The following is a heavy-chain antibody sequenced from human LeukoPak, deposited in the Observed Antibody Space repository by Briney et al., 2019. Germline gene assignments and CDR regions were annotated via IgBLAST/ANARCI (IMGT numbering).Heavy chain of an antibody. Sequence: PSETLSLTCTVSGGSISSYYWSWIRQPAGKGLEWIGRIYTSGSTNYNPSLRSRVTISVDKSKNQFSLKLSSVTAADTAVYYCARDRGSSSFDYWGQGTLVTVSS. CDR2: IYTSGST. D-gene: IGHD6-6*01. V-gene: IGHV4-4*07. CDR3: ARDRGSSSFDY. J-gene: IGHJ4*02. CDR1: GGSISSYY.